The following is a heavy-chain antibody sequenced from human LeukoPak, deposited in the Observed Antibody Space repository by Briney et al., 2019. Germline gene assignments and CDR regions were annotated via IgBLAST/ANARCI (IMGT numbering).Heavy chain of an antibody. J-gene: IGHJ4*02. V-gene: IGHV3-21*01. CDR3: ASGWYGYCIRY. D-gene: IGHD5-24*01. Sequence: GGSLRLSCAASGFTFSSYSMNWVRQAPGKGLEWVSSISSSSSYIYYADSVEGRFTISRDNAKNSLYLQMNSLRAEDTAVYYCASGWYGYCIRYWGQGTLVTVSS. CDR2: ISSSSSYI. CDR1: GFTFSSYS.